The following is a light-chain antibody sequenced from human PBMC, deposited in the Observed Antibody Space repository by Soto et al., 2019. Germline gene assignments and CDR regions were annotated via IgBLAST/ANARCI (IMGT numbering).Light chain of an antibody. V-gene: IGLV2-14*03. Sequence: QSALTQPASVSGSPGQSITISCTGTSSDIGGYNYVSWYQQHPGKAPKLIIYDVSNRSSGVSNRFSGSKSGNTASLAISGLQAEDEADYYCSSYTSSKTLVFGGGTKLTVL. CDR1: SSDIGGYNY. CDR2: DVS. CDR3: SSYTSSKTLV. J-gene: IGLJ2*01.